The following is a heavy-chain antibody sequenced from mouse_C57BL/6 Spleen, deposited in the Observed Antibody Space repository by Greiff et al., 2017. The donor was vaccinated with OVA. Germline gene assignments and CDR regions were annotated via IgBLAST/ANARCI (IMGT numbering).Heavy chain of an antibody. CDR1: GYTFTDYE. CDR3: TRSGSSYVAWFAY. CDR2: IDPENGGT. V-gene: IGHV1-15*01. Sequence: QVQLQQSGAELVRPGASVTLSCKASGYTFTDYEMHWVKQTPVHGLEWIGAIDPENGGTAYNQKFKGKAILTADKSSSTAYMELRSLTSEDSAVYYCTRSGSSYVAWFAYWGQGTLVTVSA. D-gene: IGHD1-1*01. J-gene: IGHJ3*01.